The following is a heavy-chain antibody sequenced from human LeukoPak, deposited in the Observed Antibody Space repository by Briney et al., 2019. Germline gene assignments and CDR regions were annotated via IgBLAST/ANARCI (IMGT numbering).Heavy chain of an antibody. D-gene: IGHD2-15*01. V-gene: IGHV3-20*04. Sequence: GGSLRLSCEASGFTFSSYAMSWVRQAPGKGLEWVSGINWSGVSTGYADSVKGRFTISRDNTKNSLFLQMNSLRAEDTAFYYCAKGKDTLNPYWYFDVWGRGTLVTVSS. CDR2: INWSGVST. CDR1: GFTFSSYA. J-gene: IGHJ2*01. CDR3: AKGKDTLNPYWYFDV.